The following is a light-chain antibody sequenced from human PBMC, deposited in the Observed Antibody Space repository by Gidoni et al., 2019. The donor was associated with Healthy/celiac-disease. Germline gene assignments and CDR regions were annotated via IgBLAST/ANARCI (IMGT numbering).Light chain of an antibody. CDR2: AAS. J-gene: IGKJ1*01. CDR1: QSISSY. CDR3: QQSYSTPRT. V-gene: IGKV1-39*01. Sequence: TITCRASQSISSYLNWYQQKPGKAPKLLIYAASSLQSGVPSRFSGSGSGTDFTLTISSLQPEDFATYYCQQSYSTPRTFGQGTKVEIK.